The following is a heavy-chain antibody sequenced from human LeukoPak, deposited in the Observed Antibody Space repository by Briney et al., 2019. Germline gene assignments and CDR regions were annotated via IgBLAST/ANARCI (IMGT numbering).Heavy chain of an antibody. Sequence: SVKVSCMASGGTFSSYAISWVRQAPGQGLEWMGGIIPIFGTANYAQKFQGRVTITADESTSTAYMELSSLRSEDTAVYYCARPFSNPPFNIAAAADAFDIWGQGTMVTVSS. J-gene: IGHJ3*02. D-gene: IGHD6-13*01. CDR1: GGTFSSYA. CDR3: ARPFSNPPFNIAAAADAFDI. V-gene: IGHV1-69*01. CDR2: IIPIFGTA.